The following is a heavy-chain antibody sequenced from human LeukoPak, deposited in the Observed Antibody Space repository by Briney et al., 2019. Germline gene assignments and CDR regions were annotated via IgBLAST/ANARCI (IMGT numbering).Heavy chain of an antibody. D-gene: IGHD2-2*01. V-gene: IGHV1-69*05. CDR1: GGTFSSYA. CDR3: ARDRDCSSTSCYPNWFDP. Sequence: SVKVSCKASGGTFSSYAISWVRQAPGQGLEWMGRIIRIFGTANYAQKFQGRVTITTDESTSTAYMELSSLRSEDTAVYYCARDRDCSSTSCYPNWFDPWGQGTLVTVSS. J-gene: IGHJ5*02. CDR2: IIRIFGTA.